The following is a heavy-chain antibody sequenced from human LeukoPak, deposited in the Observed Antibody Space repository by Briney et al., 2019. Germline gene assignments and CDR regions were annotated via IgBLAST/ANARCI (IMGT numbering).Heavy chain of an antibody. V-gene: IGHV1-8*03. Sequence: ASVEVSCKASGYTFTNYHINWVRQATGQGLEWMGWINPNNGDTGYAQTFRGRVTITRDTSISTAYMEVRSLGSEDTAVYFCARTTSLTASGYDYWGQGTLVTVSS. CDR2: INPNNGDT. D-gene: IGHD4-17*01. CDR1: GYTFTNYH. CDR3: ARTTSLTASGYDY. J-gene: IGHJ4*02.